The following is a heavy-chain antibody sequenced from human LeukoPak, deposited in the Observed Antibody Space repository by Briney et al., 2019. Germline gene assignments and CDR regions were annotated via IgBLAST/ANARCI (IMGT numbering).Heavy chain of an antibody. CDR3: ARDRSYGDFAWGY. CDR2: ISSGGTT. D-gene: IGHD4-17*01. J-gene: IGHJ4*02. V-gene: IGHV3-53*04. Sequence: PGGSLRLSCAASGFTVSSNFMTWVRQAPGKGLEWVSVISSGGTTYYSDSVKGGFTISRHISKNTVYLQMNSLRAEDTAVYYCARDRSYGDFAWGYWGQGTLVTVSS. CDR1: GFTVSSNF.